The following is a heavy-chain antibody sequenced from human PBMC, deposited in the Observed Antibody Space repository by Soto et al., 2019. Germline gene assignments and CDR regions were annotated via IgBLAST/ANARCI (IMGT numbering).Heavy chain of an antibody. CDR3: ATTAIMVRGAFDI. D-gene: IGHD3-10*01. J-gene: IGHJ3*02. CDR1: GYTLTELS. V-gene: IGHV1-24*01. Sequence: ASVKVSCKVSGYTLTELSMHWVRQAPGKGLEWMGGFDPEDGETIYAQKFQGRVTMAEDTSTDTAYMELSSLRSEDTAVYYCATTAIMVRGAFDIWGQGTMVTVSS. CDR2: FDPEDGET.